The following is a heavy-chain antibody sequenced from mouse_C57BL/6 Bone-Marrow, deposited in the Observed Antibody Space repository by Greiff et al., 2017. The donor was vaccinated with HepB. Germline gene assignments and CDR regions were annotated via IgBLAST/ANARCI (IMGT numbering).Heavy chain of an antibody. D-gene: IGHD2-5*01. CDR2: IYPGDGDT. V-gene: IGHV1-80*01. J-gene: IGHJ3*01. CDR1: GYAFSSYW. CDR3: ASRGDYYSNYHPPPWFAY. Sequence: QVQLKESGAELVKPGASVKISCKASGYAFSSYWMNWVKQRPGKGLEWIGQIYPGDGDTNYNGKFKGKATLTADKSSSTAYMQLSSLTSEDSAVYFCASRGDYYSNYHPPPWFAYWGQGTLVTVSA.